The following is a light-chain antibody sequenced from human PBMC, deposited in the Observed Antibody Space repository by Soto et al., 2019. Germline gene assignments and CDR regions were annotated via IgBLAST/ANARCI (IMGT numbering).Light chain of an antibody. J-gene: IGKJ1*01. Sequence: DIVLTQSPGTLSLSPGERATLSCRASQSVSSSYLAWYQQKPGQAPRLLIYGTSSRATAIPDRFSGSGSGTDFTLTIRRLEPEDFAVYYCQQYGSSSWTFGQGTKVDIK. CDR1: QSVSSSY. CDR3: QQYGSSSWT. CDR2: GTS. V-gene: IGKV3-20*01.